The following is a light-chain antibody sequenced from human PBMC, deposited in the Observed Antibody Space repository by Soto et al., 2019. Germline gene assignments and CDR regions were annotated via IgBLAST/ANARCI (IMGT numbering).Light chain of an antibody. CDR1: SSNIGRNY. CDR2: DTN. Sequence: QSVLTQPPSVSAAPGQKVTISCSGSSSNIGRNYVSWYQQLPGKAPTLLIYDTNKRPSGIPDRFSGSKSGTSATLGITGLQTGDEADYYCGSWDSSLPAALFGGGTKLTVL. J-gene: IGLJ2*01. V-gene: IGLV1-51*01. CDR3: GSWDSSLPAAL.